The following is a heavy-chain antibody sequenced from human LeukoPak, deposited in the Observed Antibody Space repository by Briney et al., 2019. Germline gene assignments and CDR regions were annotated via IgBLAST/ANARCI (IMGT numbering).Heavy chain of an antibody. D-gene: IGHD2/OR15-2a*01. CDR3: ARVRGIWNWFDP. J-gene: IGHJ5*02. Sequence: KPSETLSLTCTVSGGSVSSGSYYWSWIRQPPGKGLEWIGYIYYSGSTNYNPSLKSRVTISVDTSKNQFSLKLSSVTAADTAVYYCARVRGIWNWFDPWGQGTLVTVSS. CDR2: IYYSGST. CDR1: GGSVSSGSYY. V-gene: IGHV4-61*01.